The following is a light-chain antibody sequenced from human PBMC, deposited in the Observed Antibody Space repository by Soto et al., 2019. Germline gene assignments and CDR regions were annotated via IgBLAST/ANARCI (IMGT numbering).Light chain of an antibody. CDR2: AAS. V-gene: IGKV1-39*01. Sequence: DIQMTQSPSSLSASVGESVTFTCRASQSISYSLNWFQQKPGKAPKVLIYAASSLPSGVPSRFSGSGSGTEFTLTINSLQREDFATYYCQESISNLGTFCPGTTVDIK. CDR3: QESISNLGT. CDR1: QSISYS. J-gene: IGKJ3*01.